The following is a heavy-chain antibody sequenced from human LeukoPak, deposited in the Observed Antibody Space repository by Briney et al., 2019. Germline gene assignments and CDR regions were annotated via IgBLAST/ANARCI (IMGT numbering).Heavy chain of an antibody. Sequence: ASVTVSCKPSGYTFTVYYMHWVRQAPGQGLEWMGWINPSSGGTNYAQKFQGRVTMTRDTSISTVYMELSSLRSDDTAVYYCAAYASAWYVVYWGQGTLVTVSS. J-gene: IGHJ4*02. CDR3: AAYASAWYVVY. V-gene: IGHV1-2*02. CDR2: INPSSGGT. CDR1: GYTFTVYY. D-gene: IGHD6-19*01.